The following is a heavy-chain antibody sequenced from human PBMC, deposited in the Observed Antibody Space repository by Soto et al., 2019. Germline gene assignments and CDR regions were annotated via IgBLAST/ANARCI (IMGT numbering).Heavy chain of an antibody. CDR2: ISGSGGST. Sequence: PGGSLRLSCAASGFTFSSYAMSWVRQAPGKGLEWVSGISGSGGSTYYADSVKGRFTISRDNSKDTLYLQMNSLRADDTAVYYCAKPRIVGATSDFDYWGQGTRVTVPQ. J-gene: IGHJ4*02. D-gene: IGHD1-26*01. V-gene: IGHV3-23*01. CDR3: AKPRIVGATSDFDY. CDR1: GFTFSSYA.